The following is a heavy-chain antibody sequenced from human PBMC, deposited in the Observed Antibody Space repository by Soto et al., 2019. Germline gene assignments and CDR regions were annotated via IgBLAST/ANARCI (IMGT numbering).Heavy chain of an antibody. CDR1: GFTFSNAW. CDR3: TTDLVLTTASYYYYGMDV. J-gene: IGHJ6*02. V-gene: IGHV3-15*07. D-gene: IGHD4-17*01. CDR2: IKSKTDGGTT. Sequence: GGSLRLSCAASGFTFSNAWMNWVRQAPGKGLEWVGRIKSKTDGGTTDYAAPVKGRFTISRDDSKNTLYLQMNSLKTEDTAVYYCTTDLVLTTASYYYYGMDVWGQGTTVTV.